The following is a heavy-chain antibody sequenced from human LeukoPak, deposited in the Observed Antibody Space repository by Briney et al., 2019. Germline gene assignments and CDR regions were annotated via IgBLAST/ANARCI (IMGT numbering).Heavy chain of an antibody. D-gene: IGHD3-10*01. CDR3: ARGRRLLLWFGELYSWFDP. V-gene: IGHV4-34*01. CDR2: INHSGST. Sequence: SETLSLTCAVYGGSFSAYYWSWIRHPPGKGLEWFGEINHSGSTNYNPSIKSRVTISVDTSKNQFSLKLSSVTAADTAVYYCARGRRLLLWFGELYSWFDPGGQGTLVTVSS. CDR1: GGSFSAYY. J-gene: IGHJ5*02.